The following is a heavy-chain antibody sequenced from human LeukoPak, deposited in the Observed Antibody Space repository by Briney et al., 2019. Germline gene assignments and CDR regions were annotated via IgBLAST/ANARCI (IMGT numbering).Heavy chain of an antibody. CDR1: GGSVSSADYY. V-gene: IGHV4-30-4*01. Sequence: SETLSLTCTVSGGSVSSADYYWNWIRQPPGKGLEWIGYISYTGTTFYSPLLRSRVTFSIDTSNNQFSLKLSSVTAADTAVYYCARDRATVTTSYGMDVWGQGTTVTVSS. CDR3: ARDRATVTTSYGMDV. CDR2: ISYTGTT. D-gene: IGHD4-17*01. J-gene: IGHJ6*02.